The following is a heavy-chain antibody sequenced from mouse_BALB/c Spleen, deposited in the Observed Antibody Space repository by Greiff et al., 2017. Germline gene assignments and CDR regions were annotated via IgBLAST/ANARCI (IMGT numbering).Heavy chain of an antibody. CDR2: ISSGGGST. D-gene: IGHD2-3*01. CDR3: ARHDGYY. Sequence: EVKVVESGGGLVKPGGSLKLSCAASGFAFSSYDMSWVRQTPEKRLEWVAYISSGGGSTYYPDTVKGRFTISRDNAKNTLYLQMSSLKSEDTAMYYCARHDGYYWGQGTTLTVSS. J-gene: IGHJ2*01. CDR1: GFAFSSYD. V-gene: IGHV5-12-1*01.